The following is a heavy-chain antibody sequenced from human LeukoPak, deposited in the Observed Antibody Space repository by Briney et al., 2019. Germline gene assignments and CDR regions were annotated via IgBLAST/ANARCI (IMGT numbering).Heavy chain of an antibody. CDR2: ISNTGSDT. CDR3: AKVPYSDYGSGRPPFMDV. V-gene: IGHV3-23*01. CDR1: GFTFSNYA. J-gene: IGHJ6*02. Sequence: PGGSLRLSCAASGFTFSNYAMSWVRQAPGKGLEWVSTISNTGSDTYYADSVLGRFTISRDNSENTLYLQMNNLRAEDTAIHYCAKVPYSDYGSGRPPFMDVWGQGTTVAVS. D-gene: IGHD3-10*01.